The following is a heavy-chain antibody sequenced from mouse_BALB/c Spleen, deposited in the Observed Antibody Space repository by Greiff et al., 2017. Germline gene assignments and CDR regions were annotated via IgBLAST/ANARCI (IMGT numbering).Heavy chain of an antibody. CDR3: ARGALDSSGWFAY. D-gene: IGHD3-2*01. J-gene: IGHJ3*01. V-gene: IGHV5-4*02. CDR1: GFTFSDYY. Sequence: EVHLVESGGGLVKPGGSLKLSCAASGFTFSDYYMYWVRQTPEKRLEWVATISDGGSYTYYPDSVKGRFTISRDNAKNNLYLQMSSLKSEDTAMYYCARGALDSSGWFAYWGQGTLVTVSA. CDR2: ISDGGSYT.